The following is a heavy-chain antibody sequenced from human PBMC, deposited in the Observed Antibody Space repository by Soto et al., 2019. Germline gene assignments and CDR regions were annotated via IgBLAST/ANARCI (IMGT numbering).Heavy chain of an antibody. Sequence: QVQLVQSGAEVKKPGSSVKVSCKASGGTFGSYAISWVRQAPGQGLEWMGGIIPIFGTANYGQKFQGRVTITADESTSTAYMDLSSLRSEDTAVYYCARDLNYYGSGSYYNDAFDIWGQGAMVPVSS. CDR1: GGTFGSYA. CDR2: IIPIFGTA. J-gene: IGHJ3*02. V-gene: IGHV1-69*01. D-gene: IGHD3-10*01. CDR3: ARDLNYYGSGSYYNDAFDI.